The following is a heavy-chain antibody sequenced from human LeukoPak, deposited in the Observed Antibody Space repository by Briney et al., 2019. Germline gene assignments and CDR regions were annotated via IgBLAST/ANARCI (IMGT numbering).Heavy chain of an antibody. J-gene: IGHJ4*02. CDR3: AKADNWNSKSSFDY. CDR2: ISGSGGST. D-gene: IGHD1-7*01. Sequence: PGGSLRLSCVASGFTFSNYAMSWVRQAPGKGLEWVSAISGSGGSTYYADSVKGRFTISRGNSKNTLYLQMNSLRAEDTALYYCAKADNWNSKSSFDYWGQGTLVTVSS. CDR1: GFTFSNYA. V-gene: IGHV3-23*01.